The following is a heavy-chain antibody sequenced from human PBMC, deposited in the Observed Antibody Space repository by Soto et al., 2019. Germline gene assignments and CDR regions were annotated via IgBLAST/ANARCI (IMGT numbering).Heavy chain of an antibody. J-gene: IGHJ4*02. D-gene: IGHD6-19*01. Sequence: QLQLQESGPGLVKPSETLSLTCTVSGGSIRSSSYYWGWIRQPPGKGLEWIGRIYYSGSTYSNPSLKSRVTLSVDTSKNQFSVKLIPVTAADTAVYYCARLGSPSSGWYADYWGQGTLVTVSS. CDR1: GGSIRSSSYY. CDR3: ARLGSPSSGWYADY. CDR2: IYYSGST. V-gene: IGHV4-39*01.